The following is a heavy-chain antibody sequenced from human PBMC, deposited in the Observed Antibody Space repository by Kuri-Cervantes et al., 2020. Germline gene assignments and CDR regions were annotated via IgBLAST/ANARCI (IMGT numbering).Heavy chain of an antibody. Sequence: GESLKISCAASGFTFSDYYMSWIRQAPGKGLEWVSYISSSGSTIYYADSVKGRFTISRDNAKNSLYLQMNSLRAEDTAVYYCARDQQLVRRDYYYYMDVWGKGTTVTVSS. V-gene: IGHV3-11*04. CDR3: ARDQQLVRRDYYYYMDV. D-gene: IGHD6-13*01. CDR2: ISSSGSTI. J-gene: IGHJ6*03. CDR1: GFTFSDYY.